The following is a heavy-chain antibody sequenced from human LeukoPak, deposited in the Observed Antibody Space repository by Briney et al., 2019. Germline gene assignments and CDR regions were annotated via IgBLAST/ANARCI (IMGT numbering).Heavy chain of an antibody. Sequence: TLLLTCTVSGGSISSGGYCWSWIRQHPGKGLEWIGYIYYSGSTYYNPSLKSRATISVDTSKTQFTLKLSSVTAADTAVYYCARASFYSGYDACYFDYWGQGTLFTVSP. J-gene: IGHJ4*02. CDR1: GGSISSGGYC. CDR2: IYYSGST. D-gene: IGHD5-12*01. CDR3: ARASFYSGYDACYFDY. V-gene: IGHV4-31*03.